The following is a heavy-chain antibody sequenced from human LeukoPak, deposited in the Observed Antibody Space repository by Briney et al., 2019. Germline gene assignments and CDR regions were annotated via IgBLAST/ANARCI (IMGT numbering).Heavy chain of an antibody. J-gene: IGHJ3*02. CDR3: ASGEDAAFDI. CDR1: GGSISSYY. V-gene: IGHV4-59*01. CDR2: IYYSGST. D-gene: IGHD3-10*01. Sequence: SETLSLTCTVSGGSISSYYWSWTRQPPGKGLEWIGYIYYSGSTNYNPSLKSRVTISVDTSKNQFSLKLSSVTAADTAVYYCASGEDAAFDIWGQGTMVTVSS.